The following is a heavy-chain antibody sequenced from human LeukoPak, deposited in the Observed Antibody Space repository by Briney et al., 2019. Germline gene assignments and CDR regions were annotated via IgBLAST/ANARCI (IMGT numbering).Heavy chain of an antibody. D-gene: IGHD2-15*01. V-gene: IGHV1-69*05. CDR1: GGTFSSYA. J-gene: IGHJ4*02. Sequence: SVKVSCKASGGTFSSYAISWVRQAPGQGLELMGRIIPIFGTANYAQKFQGRVTITTDESTSTAYMDLSSLRSEDTAVYYCASHRVAAPPKFDYWGQGTLVTVSS. CDR2: IIPIFGTA. CDR3: ASHRVAAPPKFDY.